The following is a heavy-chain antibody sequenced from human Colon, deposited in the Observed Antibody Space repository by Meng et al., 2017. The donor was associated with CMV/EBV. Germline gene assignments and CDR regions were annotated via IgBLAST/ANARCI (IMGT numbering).Heavy chain of an antibody. J-gene: IGHJ4*02. CDR3: ARSHSVTIVAFDY. D-gene: IGHD4-17*01. Sequence: QVQLQHVSGRLLKSSEILFLTCAVYGGSFSGYYWSWIRQPPGKGLEWIGEINNSGSTNYNPSLKSRVTMSLDTSKNQFSLRLSSVTAADTAVYYCARSHSVTIVAFDYWGQGTLVTVSS. V-gene: IGHV4-34*01. CDR2: INNSGST. CDR1: GGSFSGYY.